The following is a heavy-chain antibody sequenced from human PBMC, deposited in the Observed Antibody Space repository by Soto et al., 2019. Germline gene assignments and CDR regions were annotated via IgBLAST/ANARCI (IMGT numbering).Heavy chain of an antibody. CDR2: ISGSGGST. CDR1: GFTFNNYA. CDR3: AKDTKGGSGYGGWIDP. D-gene: IGHD3-3*01. V-gene: IGHV3-23*01. J-gene: IGHJ5*02. Sequence: ESGGGSVQPGGSLRLSCAVSGFTFNNYAMSWVRQAPGKGLEWVSGISGSGGSTFYADSVKGRFTISRDDSKNTLYLQMNSLRAEDTALYYCAKDTKGGSGYGGWIDPWGQGTLVTVSS.